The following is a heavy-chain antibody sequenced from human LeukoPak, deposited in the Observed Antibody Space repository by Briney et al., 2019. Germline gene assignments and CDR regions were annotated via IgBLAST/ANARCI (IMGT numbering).Heavy chain of an antibody. J-gene: IGHJ6*02. CDR1: GFTFSTYG. CDR2: IRYDGSNK. CDR3: ARAIEPGGYGPIYYYGMDV. Sequence: GGSLRLSCAASGFTFSTYGMHWVRQAPGKGLDWVAFIRYDGSNKYYADSVKGRFTISRDNSKNTLYLQMNSLRAEDTAVYYCARAIEPGGYGPIYYYGMDVWGQGTTVTVSS. V-gene: IGHV3-30*02. D-gene: IGHD5-12*01.